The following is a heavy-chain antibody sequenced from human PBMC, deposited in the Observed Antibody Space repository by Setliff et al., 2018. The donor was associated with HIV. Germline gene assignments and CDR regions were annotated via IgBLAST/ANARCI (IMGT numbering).Heavy chain of an antibody. J-gene: IGHJ1*01. CDR2: VYYTGTS. CDR3: ARGESTTWDLAEYFQH. D-gene: IGHD2-2*01. CDR1: GVSVSSGGYY. V-gene: IGHV4-31*03. Sequence: PSETLSLTCPVYGVSVSSGGYYWSWIRQHPGKGLEWIGYVYYTGTSYFNPSLKSRITISVDTSKNHFSLKLGFVTAADTAVYYCARGESTTWDLAEYFQHCGHGTRVTVAS.